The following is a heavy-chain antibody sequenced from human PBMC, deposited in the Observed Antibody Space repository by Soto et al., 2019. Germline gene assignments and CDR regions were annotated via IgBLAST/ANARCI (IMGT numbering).Heavy chain of an antibody. CDR2: FTGSHGKT. CDR1: GFNIPDYG. J-gene: IGHJ4*02. Sequence: EVQLLESGGGSVQPGGSLKLSCGVSGFNIPDYGVTWVRQPPGKGLEWVSGFTGSHGKTFYADSVRGRFTLSREDSRNMVYLQMDSLRVEDTAVYYCTRWNGFGDSWGQGTLVTVAS. D-gene: IGHD1-1*01. V-gene: IGHV3-23*01. CDR3: TRWNGFGDS.